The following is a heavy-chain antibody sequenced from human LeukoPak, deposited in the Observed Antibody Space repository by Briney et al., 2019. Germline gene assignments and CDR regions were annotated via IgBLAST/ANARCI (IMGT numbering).Heavy chain of an antibody. Sequence: GGSLRLSCAASQFTFSGYGMHWVRQAPGKGLEWVAFIRYDGSNKYYADSVKGRFTISRDNSKKTLYVQMNSLRAEDTAVYYCAKGEGWQQPYYYYMDVWGKGTTVTISS. V-gene: IGHV3-30*02. CDR1: QFTFSGYG. CDR2: IRYDGSNK. CDR3: AKGEGWQQPYYYYMDV. J-gene: IGHJ6*03. D-gene: IGHD6-13*01.